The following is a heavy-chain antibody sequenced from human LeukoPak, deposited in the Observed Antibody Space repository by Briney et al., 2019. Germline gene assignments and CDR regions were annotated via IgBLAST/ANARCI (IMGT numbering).Heavy chain of an antibody. D-gene: IGHD3-10*01. J-gene: IGHJ5*02. Sequence: ASVKVSCKASGYTFNTYGITWVRQAPGQGLEWMGWISGYNGKTKYAQKLQDRVTMTTDTSTTTAYMELRSLRSDDTAVYYCARDGSGRGSWFDPWGQGTLVTVSS. CDR1: GYTFNTYG. CDR2: ISGYNGKT. CDR3: ARDGSGRGSWFDP. V-gene: IGHV1-18*01.